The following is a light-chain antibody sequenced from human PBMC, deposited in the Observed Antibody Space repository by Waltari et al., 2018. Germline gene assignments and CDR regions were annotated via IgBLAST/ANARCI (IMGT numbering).Light chain of an antibody. J-gene: IGLJ1*01. Sequence: SYVLTQPPSVSVAPGETATITCGGNNIESKSVHGYRQRPGQAPVLVISYDSDRPSGIPERFSGSNSGNTATLTISRVEAGDEADYYCQVWDANNDPGVFGTGTEVTVL. CDR3: QVWDANNDPGV. CDR1: NIESKS. V-gene: IGLV3-21*01. CDR2: YDS.